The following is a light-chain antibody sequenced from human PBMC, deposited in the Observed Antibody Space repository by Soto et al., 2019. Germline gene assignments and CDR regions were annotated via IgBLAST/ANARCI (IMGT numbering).Light chain of an antibody. Sequence: DIQMTQSPSSVSASVGDRVTITCRASQGVSDRLAWYRQKPGQAPQLLIYSTSTLQSGVPSRFSGGGSGTDFTLTISSLQPEDFATYYCQQADTFPITFGQGTVLEIK. CDR2: STS. CDR1: QGVSDR. J-gene: IGKJ5*01. V-gene: IGKV1-12*01. CDR3: QQADTFPIT.